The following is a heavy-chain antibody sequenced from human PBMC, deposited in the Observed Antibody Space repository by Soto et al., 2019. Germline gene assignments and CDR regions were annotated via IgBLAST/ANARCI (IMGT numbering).Heavy chain of an antibody. CDR3: AADLPDWGAYAFDY. D-gene: IGHD3-16*01. CDR2: IKSKTDGGTT. CDR1: GFTFTNAW. J-gene: IGHJ4*02. V-gene: IGHV3-15*07. Sequence: EVQLVESGGGLVEPGGSLRLSCAASGFTFTNAWLNWVRQAPGKGLEWVGRIKSKTDGGTTDYAAPVKGRFTILRDDSENTVYLQMNSLKTEDTAVYYCAADLPDWGAYAFDYWGQGTLVTVSS.